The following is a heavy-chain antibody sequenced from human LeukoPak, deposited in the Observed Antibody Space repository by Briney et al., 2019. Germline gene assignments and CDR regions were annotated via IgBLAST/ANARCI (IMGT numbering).Heavy chain of an antibody. J-gene: IGHJ5*02. CDR3: ASAVGYCSGGSCEVNWFDP. Sequence: SETLSLTCAVYGGSFSGYYWSWIRQPPGKGLEWIGEINHSGSTNYNPSLKSRVTISVDTSKNQFSLKLSSVTAADTAVYYCASAVGYCSGGSCEVNWFDPWGQGTLVTVSS. CDR1: GGSFSGYY. V-gene: IGHV4-34*01. CDR2: INHSGST. D-gene: IGHD2-15*01.